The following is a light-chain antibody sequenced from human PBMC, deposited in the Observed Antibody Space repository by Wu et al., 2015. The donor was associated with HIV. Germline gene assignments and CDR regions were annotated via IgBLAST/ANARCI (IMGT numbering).Light chain of an antibody. J-gene: IGKJ2*03. Sequence: DIQMTQSPSTLSASVGDRVTITCRASQTIGSWLAWYQQKAGKAPKLLIYKASSLETGVPSRFSGSGSGTEFTLTISSLQPDDFATYYCQQYNNYFVSFGQGTKLEIK. V-gene: IGKV1-5*03. CDR3: QQYNNYFVS. CDR1: QTIGSW. CDR2: KAS.